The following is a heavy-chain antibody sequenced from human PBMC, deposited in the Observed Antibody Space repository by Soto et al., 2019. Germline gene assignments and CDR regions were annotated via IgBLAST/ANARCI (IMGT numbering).Heavy chain of an antibody. D-gene: IGHD3-16*01. CDR2: ISGGGDYI. J-gene: IGHJ3*01. V-gene: IGHV3-21*06. CDR1: GFTFRSYS. CDR3: TRDATLIKNHDPLDV. Sequence: GGSLRLSCAASGFTFRSYSMNWVRQAPGKGLEWVSSISGGGDYIYDADSLRGRFTTSRDNAKNTLYLQMNSLRPEDAAVYYYTRDATLIKNHDPLDVWGQGTMVIVSS.